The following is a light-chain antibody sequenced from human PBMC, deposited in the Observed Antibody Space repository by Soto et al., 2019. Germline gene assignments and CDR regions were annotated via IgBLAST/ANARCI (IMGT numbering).Light chain of an antibody. CDR2: GAS. Sequence: DIQMTQSPSSLSAFVGDRVTITCRASQGISNYLAWYQQKPRKVPRLLIYGASTLQPGVPSRYSGSGSGTDFTLTISSLQAEDVATYYCQNYNSYSQFSFGPGTKVDF. V-gene: IGKV1-27*01. CDR3: QNYNSYSQFS. CDR1: QGISNY. J-gene: IGKJ3*01.